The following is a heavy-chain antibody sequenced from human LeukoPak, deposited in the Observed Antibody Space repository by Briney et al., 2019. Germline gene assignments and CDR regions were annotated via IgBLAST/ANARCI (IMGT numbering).Heavy chain of an antibody. D-gene: IGHD3-16*01. CDR2: ISAYNGNR. V-gene: IGHV1-18*01. J-gene: IGHJ4*01. Sequence: GASVKVSCKASGYTFTSYGISWVRQAPGQGLEWMGWISAYNGNRNYAQKLQGRVTMTADTFTSTAYMELRSLTSDDTAVYYCARDRRQGLGLGDPRFDYWGQGTLVSVSS. CDR3: ARDRRQGLGLGDPRFDY. CDR1: GYTFTSYG.